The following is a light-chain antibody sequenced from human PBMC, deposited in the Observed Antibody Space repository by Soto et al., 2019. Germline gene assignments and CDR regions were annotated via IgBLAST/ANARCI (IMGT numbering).Light chain of an antibody. Sequence: ILLTQSTATLSLSPGEIATLSCRASQSVSSYLAWYQQKPGQAPSLLIYGVSTRATGVPVRFSGSGSGTEFTLTINSLQSEDFAVYYCQQYNNWPHTLGQGTKVDIK. J-gene: IGKJ2*01. CDR3: QQYNNWPHT. CDR2: GVS. V-gene: IGKV3-15*01. CDR1: QSVSSY.